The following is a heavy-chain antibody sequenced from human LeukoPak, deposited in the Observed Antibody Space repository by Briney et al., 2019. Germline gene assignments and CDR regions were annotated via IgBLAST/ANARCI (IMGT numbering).Heavy chain of an antibody. CDR2: ISSNGGST. V-gene: IGHV3-64*04. Sequence: PGGSLRLSCSASGFTFSSYAMHWVRQAPGKGLEYVSAISSNGGSTYYADSVKGRFTISRDNSKNTLYLQMNSLRAEDTAVYYCARGGESGYNYGYSDYWGQGTLVTVSS. D-gene: IGHD5-18*01. CDR3: ARGGESGYNYGYSDY. CDR1: GFTFSSYA. J-gene: IGHJ4*02.